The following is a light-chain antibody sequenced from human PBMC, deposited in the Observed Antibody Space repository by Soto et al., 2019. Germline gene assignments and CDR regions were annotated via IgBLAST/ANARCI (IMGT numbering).Light chain of an antibody. CDR3: QQLDSFPLT. CDR1: QAIYSR. J-gene: IGKJ4*01. Sequence: IQLTQSPSSLSASIGDRVDLTCRASQAIYSRLAWYQQRPGKAPELLIYSSSTLQSGVPSRFSGCRSGTDFTLTITGLQPEDCATYDCQQLDSFPLTFGGGTKVEI. CDR2: SSS. V-gene: IGKV1-9*01.